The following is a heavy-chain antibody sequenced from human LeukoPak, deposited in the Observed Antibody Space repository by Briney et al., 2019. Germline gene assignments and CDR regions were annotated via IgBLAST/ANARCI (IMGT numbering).Heavy chain of an antibody. V-gene: IGHV4-31*03. Sequence: SETLSLTCTVSGGSISNGNYYWNWIRQHPGKGLEWIGYIYYSGSTYYNPSLKSRVTFSLDTSKNQFSLRLTSVTAADTAVYYCARANVDNYSSGWYRGTYYFDYWGQGTLVTASS. CDR2: IYYSGST. D-gene: IGHD6-19*01. CDR1: GGSISNGNYY. CDR3: ARANVDNYSSGWYRGTYYFDY. J-gene: IGHJ4*02.